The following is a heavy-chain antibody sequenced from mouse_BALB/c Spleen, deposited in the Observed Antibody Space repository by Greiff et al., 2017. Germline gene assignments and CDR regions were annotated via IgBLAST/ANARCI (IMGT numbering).Heavy chain of an antibody. V-gene: IGHV5-17*02. D-gene: IGHD2-1*01. CDR2: ISSGSSTI. CDR1: GFTFSSFG. J-gene: IGHJ4*01. Sequence: DVMLVESGGGLVQPGGSRKLSCAASGFTFSSFGMHWVRQAPEKGLEWVAYISSGSSTIYYADTVKGRFTISRDNPKNTLFLQMTSLRSEDTAMYYCARDGNRAMDYWGQGTSVTVSS. CDR3: ARDGNRAMDY.